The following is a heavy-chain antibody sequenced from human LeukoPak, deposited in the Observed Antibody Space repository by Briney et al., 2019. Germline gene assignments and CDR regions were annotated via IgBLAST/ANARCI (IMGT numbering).Heavy chain of an antibody. J-gene: IGHJ1*01. V-gene: IGHV3-30*18. CDR1: GFNFRSYG. D-gene: IGHD4-23*01. CDR3: AKEERGVTYFQH. Sequence: GGSLRLSCAASGFNFRSYGMNWVRQAPGKGLEWVAVISYDGSNKYYADSVKGRFTISRDNSKNTLYLQMNSLRAEDTAVYYCAKEERGVTYFQHWGQGTLVTVSS. CDR2: ISYDGSNK.